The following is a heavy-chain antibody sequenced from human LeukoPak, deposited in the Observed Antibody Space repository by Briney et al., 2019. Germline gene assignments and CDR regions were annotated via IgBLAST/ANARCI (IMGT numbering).Heavy chain of an antibody. D-gene: IGHD3-10*01. Sequence: GGSLRLSCAASGFILTSYWMSWVRQAPGKGREWVASIKGGGSEKYYVHTVKGRFTISRDSAKNAPYLQVNSLRAEDTAVYCCVRDSDRRSDYWGQGTLVSVSS. J-gene: IGHJ4*02. CDR1: GFILTSYW. V-gene: IGHV3-7*04. CDR2: IKGGGSEK. CDR3: VRDSDRRSDY.